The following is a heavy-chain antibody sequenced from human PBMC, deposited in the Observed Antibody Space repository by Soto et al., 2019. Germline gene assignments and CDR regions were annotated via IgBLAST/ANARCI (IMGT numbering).Heavy chain of an antibody. V-gene: IGHV1-46*01. J-gene: IGHJ6*02. Sequence: ASVKVSCKASGYTFTSHYMHWVRQAPGQGLEWMGIINPSGGSTSYAQKFQGRVTMTRDTSTSTVYMGMSSLRSEDTAVYYCARAQGIIETTHPHKDGMDVWGQGTTVTVSS. CDR2: INPSGGST. CDR3: ARAQGIIETTHPHKDGMDV. CDR1: GYTFTSHY. D-gene: IGHD1-7*01.